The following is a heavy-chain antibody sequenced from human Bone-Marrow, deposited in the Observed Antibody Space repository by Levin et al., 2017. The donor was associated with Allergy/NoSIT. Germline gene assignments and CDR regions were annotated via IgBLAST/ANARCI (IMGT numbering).Heavy chain of an antibody. CDR1: GFTFSSYS. J-gene: IGHJ4*02. Sequence: GGSLRLSCAASGFTFSSYSMNWVRQAPGKGLEWVSSISSSSSYIYYADSVKGRFTISRDNAKNSLYLQMNSLRAEDTAVYYCARDGPYSYETDYWGQGTLVTVSS. D-gene: IGHD5-18*01. CDR2: ISSSSSYI. V-gene: IGHV3-21*01. CDR3: ARDGPYSYETDY.